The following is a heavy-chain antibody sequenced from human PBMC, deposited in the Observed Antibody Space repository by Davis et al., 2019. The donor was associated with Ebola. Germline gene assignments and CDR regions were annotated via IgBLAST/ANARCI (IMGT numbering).Heavy chain of an antibody. CDR3: ARDRRLWFGELLYHPESGGY. V-gene: IGHV3-73*01. D-gene: IGHD3-10*01. J-gene: IGHJ4*02. Sequence: GESLKISCAASGFTFSGSAMHWVRQASGKGLEWVGRIRSKANSYATAYAASVKGRFTISRDDSKNTAYLQMNSLKTEDTAVYYCARDRRLWFGELLYHPESGGYWGQGTLVTVSS. CDR1: GFTFSGSA. CDR2: IRSKANSYAT.